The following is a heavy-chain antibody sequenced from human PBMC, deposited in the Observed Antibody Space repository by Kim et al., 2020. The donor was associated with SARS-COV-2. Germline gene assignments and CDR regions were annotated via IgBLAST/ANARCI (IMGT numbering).Heavy chain of an antibody. CDR3: AREYQLPNYYGMDV. V-gene: IGHV3-33*01. J-gene: IGHJ6*02. Sequence: GGSLRLSCAASGFTFSSYGMHWVRQAPGKGLEWVAVIWYDGSNKYYADSVKGRFTISRDNSKNTLYLQMNSLRAEDTAVYYCAREYQLPNYYGMDVWGQGTTVTVSS. CDR1: GFTFSSYG. D-gene: IGHD2-2*01. CDR2: IWYDGSNK.